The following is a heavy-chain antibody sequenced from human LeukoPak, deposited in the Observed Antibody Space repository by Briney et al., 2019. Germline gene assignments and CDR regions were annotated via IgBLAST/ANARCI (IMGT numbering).Heavy chain of an antibody. CDR2: ISSSSSYI. Sequence: PGGSLRLSCAASGFTFSSYSMNWVRQAPGKGLEWVSSISSSSSYICYADSVKGRFTISRDNAKNSLYLQMNSLRAEDTAVYYCARDPRVVAGNYFDYWGQGTLVTVSS. D-gene: IGHD6-19*01. CDR1: GFTFSSYS. CDR3: ARDPRVVAGNYFDY. J-gene: IGHJ4*02. V-gene: IGHV3-21*01.